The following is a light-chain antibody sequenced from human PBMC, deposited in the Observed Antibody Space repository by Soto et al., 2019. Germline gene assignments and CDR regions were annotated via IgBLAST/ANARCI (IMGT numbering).Light chain of an antibody. J-gene: IGKJ2*01. V-gene: IGKV3-20*01. CDR1: QSVTNY. CDR3: QQYVTSPYT. CDR2: SAS. Sequence: VLTQSPGTLSLSPGERATLSCRASQSVTNYLVWYQQKAGKAPRLLIYSASSRAPGIPDRFSGSGSGTDFTLTNHRLGPEDSAVYYCQQYVTSPYTFGQGTKLEIK.